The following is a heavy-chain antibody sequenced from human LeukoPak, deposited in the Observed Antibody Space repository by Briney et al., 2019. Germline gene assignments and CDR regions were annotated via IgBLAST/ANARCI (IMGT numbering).Heavy chain of an antibody. V-gene: IGHV5-10-1*01. CDR1: GYSFTSYW. CDR2: IYPSDSYT. J-gene: IGHJ5*02. D-gene: IGHD2-15*01. CDR3: ARQPYCSGGSCYPGRFDP. Sequence: GESLKISFQGSGYSFTSYWISWVRQMPGKGLEWIGRIYPSDSYTNYSPSFQGHVTISAAKSISTAYLQWSSLKASDTAMYYCARQPYCSGGSCYPGRFDPWGQGTLVTVSS.